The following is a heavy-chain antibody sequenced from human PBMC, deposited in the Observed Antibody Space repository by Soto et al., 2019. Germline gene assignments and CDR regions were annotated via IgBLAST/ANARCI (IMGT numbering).Heavy chain of an antibody. CDR3: ARGISRGFDY. D-gene: IGHD3-10*01. CDR2: INPNSGGT. Sequence: ASVKVSCKASGGTFSSYAISWVRQAPGQGLEWMGWINPNSGGTNYAQKFQGRVTMTRDTSISTAYMELSRLRSDDTAVYYCARGISRGFDYWGQGTLVTVSS. V-gene: IGHV1-2*02. J-gene: IGHJ4*02. CDR1: GGTFSSYA.